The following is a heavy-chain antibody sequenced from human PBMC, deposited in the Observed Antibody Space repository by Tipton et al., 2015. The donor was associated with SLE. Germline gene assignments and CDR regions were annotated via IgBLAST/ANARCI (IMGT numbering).Heavy chain of an antibody. Sequence: TLSLTCTVSGGSVSSHFYYWNWIRQPAGKGLEWIGRINTNGNTNYNPSLKRRVSISPGTSSDTSKTQFSLRLSSVTAADTAVYYCARAGLRLGELSFSHWGQGILVTVSS. V-gene: IGHV4-61*02. J-gene: IGHJ4*02. D-gene: IGHD3-16*02. CDR1: GGSVSSHFYY. CDR3: ARAGLRLGELSFSH. CDR2: INTNGNT.